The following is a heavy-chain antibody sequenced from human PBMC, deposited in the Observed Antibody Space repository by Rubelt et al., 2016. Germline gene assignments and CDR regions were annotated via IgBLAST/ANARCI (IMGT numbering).Heavy chain of an antibody. CDR1: GFTFSSYW. CDR2: IKQDGSEK. CDR3: ARDNYDFWSGQQYYYYGMDV. Sequence: EVQLVESGGGLAQPGGSLRLSCAASGFTFSSYWMSWVRQAPGKGLEWVANIKQDGSEKYYVDSVKGRFTISRDNARNSLYLQMNSLRAEDTAVYYCARDNYDFWSGQQYYYYGMDVWGQGTTVTVSS. D-gene: IGHD3-3*01. J-gene: IGHJ6*02. V-gene: IGHV3-7*03.